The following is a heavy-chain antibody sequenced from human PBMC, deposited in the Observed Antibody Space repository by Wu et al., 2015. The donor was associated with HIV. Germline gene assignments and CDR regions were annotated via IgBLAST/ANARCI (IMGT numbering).Heavy chain of an antibody. CDR3: ARKASGFGEGAFDI. D-gene: IGHD3-10*01. CDR1: GGTFRSYA. J-gene: IGHJ3*02. V-gene: IGHV1-69*12. Sequence: QVQLVQSGAEVMKPGSSVKVSCKASGGTFRSYAIIWVRQAPGQGLEWVGRIIPISGTRNYAQKFQGRVTITADESTRTAYMEVSSLRSEDTAVYYCARKASGFGEGAFDIVGPRDKWSPSL. CDR2: IIPISGTR.